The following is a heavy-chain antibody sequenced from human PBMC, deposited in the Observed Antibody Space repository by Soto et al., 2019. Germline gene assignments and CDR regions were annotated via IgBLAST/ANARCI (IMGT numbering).Heavy chain of an antibody. Sequence: QVQLVQSGAEVKKPGASVKVSCKASGYTFTSYDINWVRQATGQGLEWMGWMNPNSGNTGYAQKFQGRVTMTRNTSLSTAYMELNSLRSEDTAVYYCARGPPIVLVPSAPDYWGQGTLVTVSS. D-gene: IGHD2-2*01. CDR3: ARGPPIVLVPSAPDY. CDR2: MNPNSGNT. J-gene: IGHJ4*02. V-gene: IGHV1-8*01. CDR1: GYTFTSYD.